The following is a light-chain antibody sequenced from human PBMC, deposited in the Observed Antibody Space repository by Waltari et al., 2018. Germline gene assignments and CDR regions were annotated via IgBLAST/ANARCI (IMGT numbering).Light chain of an antibody. Sequence: QSALTQPASVSGSPGQSITISCTGTSSDVGGYNYVSWYQQHPGKAPKLMIYDVSNRPSGVSNRFSGSKSGNTASLTSSGLQAEDEADYYCSSYTSSSTPEVYVFGTGTKVTVL. CDR1: SSDVGGYNY. CDR3: SSYTSSSTPEVYV. J-gene: IGLJ1*01. V-gene: IGLV2-14*01. CDR2: DVS.